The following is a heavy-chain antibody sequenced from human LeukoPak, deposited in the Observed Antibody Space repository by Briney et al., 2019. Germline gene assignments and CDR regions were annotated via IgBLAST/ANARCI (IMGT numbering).Heavy chain of an antibody. V-gene: IGHV3-30-3*01. CDR2: ISHDGTKK. D-gene: IGHD3-22*01. CDR3: ARVVVIRGFDY. CDR1: GFTFTTYT. J-gene: IGHJ4*02. Sequence: PGGSLRLSCAASGFTFTTYTTYWVRQAPGKGLEWVALISHDGTKKYYADSVKGRFTLSRDTSKNTLFLQMNSLRVEDTAVYYCARVVVIRGFDYWGQGTLVTVSS.